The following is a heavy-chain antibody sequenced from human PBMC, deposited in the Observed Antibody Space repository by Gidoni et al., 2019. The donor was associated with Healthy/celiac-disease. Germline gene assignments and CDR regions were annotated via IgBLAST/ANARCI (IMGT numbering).Heavy chain of an antibody. CDR3: ARQLRKNDYGDYGVSAFDI. CDR2: IYYSGST. V-gene: IGHV4-39*01. Sequence: QLQLQESGPGLVKPSETLSLTCPVSGGSISSSSYYWGWIRQPPGKGLEWIGSIYYSGSTYYNPSLKSRVTISVDTSKNQFSLKLSSVTAADTAVYYCARQLRKNDYGDYGVSAFDIWGQGTMVTVSS. D-gene: IGHD4-17*01. J-gene: IGHJ3*02. CDR1: GGSISSSSYY.